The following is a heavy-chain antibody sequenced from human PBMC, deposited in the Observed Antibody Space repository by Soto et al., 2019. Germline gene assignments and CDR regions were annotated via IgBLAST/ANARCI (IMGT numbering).Heavy chain of an antibody. CDR3: AREVASPIRSGNWFDP. J-gene: IGHJ5*02. Sequence: QVQLVESGGGVVQPGRSLRLSCAASGFTFSSYAMHWVRQAPGKGLEWVAVISYDGSNKYYADSVKGRFTISRDNSKNTLYLQMNSLRAEDTAVYYCAREVASPIRSGNWFDPWGQGTLVTVSS. V-gene: IGHV3-30-3*01. D-gene: IGHD1-26*01. CDR2: ISYDGSNK. CDR1: GFTFSSYA.